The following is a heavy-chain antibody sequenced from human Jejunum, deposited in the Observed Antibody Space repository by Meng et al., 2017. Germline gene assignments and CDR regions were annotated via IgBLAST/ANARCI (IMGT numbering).Heavy chain of an antibody. J-gene: IGHJ4*02. D-gene: IGHD3-10*01. V-gene: IGHV4-34*01. Sequence: QLQLQQLCGGLLKPSETLSLSYAVYGVSFSGYYWSWIRQPPGKGLEWIGEINHSGGTKYNPSLKSRVTISVDTSKNQFSLKLSSVTAADTAVYYCARVLLWFGELSNWGQGTLVTVSS. CDR3: ARVLLWFGELSN. CDR2: INHSGGT. CDR1: GVSFSGYY.